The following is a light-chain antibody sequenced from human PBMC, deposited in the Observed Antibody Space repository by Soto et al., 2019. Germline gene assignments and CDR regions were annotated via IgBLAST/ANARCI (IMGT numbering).Light chain of an antibody. J-gene: IGLJ2*01. CDR2: GNY. Sequence: QSVLTRPPSVSGAPGQRVTISCTGTSSNIGAGYDVHWYKQLPGTAPKLLIYGNYNRPSGVPDRFSGSKSGTSASLAITGLQAEDEADYYCQTYDSSVSAVVFGGGTKLTVL. CDR3: QTYDSSVSAVV. V-gene: IGLV1-40*01. CDR1: SSNIGAGYD.